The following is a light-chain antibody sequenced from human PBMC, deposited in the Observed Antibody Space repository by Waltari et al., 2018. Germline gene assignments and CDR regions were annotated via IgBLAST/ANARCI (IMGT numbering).Light chain of an antibody. Sequence: DIVLTQSPGTLSLSAGERATLSFRASQSVYSSSLAWYQQKPGQPPRLLMYGASTRATGIPDRFSGSNGSGTDFTLTISRLEPEDFAVYYCQHYGGSSSFGQGTKVEIK. CDR2: GAS. V-gene: IGKV3-20*01. J-gene: IGKJ1*01. CDR1: QSVYSSS. CDR3: QHYGGSSS.